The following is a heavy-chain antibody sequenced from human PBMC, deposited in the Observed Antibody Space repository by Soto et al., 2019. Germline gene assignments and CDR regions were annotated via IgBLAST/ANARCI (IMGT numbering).Heavy chain of an antibody. CDR1: GFSFSTYW. CDR2: IKEDGSET. V-gene: IGHV3-7*01. Sequence: GGSLRLSCAASGFSFSTYWMSWVRQAPGKGLEWVAHIKEDGSETHYVDSVKGRFTISRDNAKNSLYLQMNSLRPEDTAVYYCARIARLLPVFWGQGTVVTVSS. D-gene: IGHD2-15*01. CDR3: ARIARLLPVF. J-gene: IGHJ4*02.